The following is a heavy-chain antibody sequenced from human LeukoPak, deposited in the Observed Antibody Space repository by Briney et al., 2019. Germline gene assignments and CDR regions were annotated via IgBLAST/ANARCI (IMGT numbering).Heavy chain of an antibody. D-gene: IGHD6-19*01. V-gene: IGHV1-2*02. J-gene: IGHJ4*02. CDR1: GYTFTVYY. Sequence: ASVTVSCTASGYTFTVYYMHWVRQAPGQGLEWMGWINPNSGGTNYAQKFQGRVTMTRDTSISTAYMELSRLRSDDTAVYDCARGYPSGWYLRDCVDYGGQGTLVTVSA. CDR3: ARGYPSGWYLRDCVDY. CDR2: INPNSGGT.